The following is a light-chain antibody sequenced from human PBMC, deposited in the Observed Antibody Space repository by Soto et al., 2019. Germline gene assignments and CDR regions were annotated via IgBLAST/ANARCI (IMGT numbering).Light chain of an antibody. Sequence: IQMTQSPSTLSASVGDKVTITCRASQNIGTTLNWYQLRPGKAPKLLIYVTSTLQTGVPSRFSGSGSGSDFTLTINNLQPEDFATYSCQQTHSTPKFGQGTKVDIK. CDR1: QNIGTT. J-gene: IGKJ1*01. CDR3: QQTHSTPK. CDR2: VTS. V-gene: IGKV1-39*01.